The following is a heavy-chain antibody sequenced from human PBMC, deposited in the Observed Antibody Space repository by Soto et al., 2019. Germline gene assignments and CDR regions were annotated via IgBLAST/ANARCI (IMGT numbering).Heavy chain of an antibody. D-gene: IGHD6-19*01. CDR1: GYTFTGYY. J-gene: IGHJ3*02. V-gene: IGHV1-2*04. Sequence: ASVKVSCKASGYTFTGYYMHWVRQAPGQGLEWMGWINPNSGGTNYAQKFQGWVTMTRDTSISTAYMELSRLRSDDTAVYYCARVMGSSGWFDAFDIWGQGTMVTVSS. CDR3: ARVMGSSGWFDAFDI. CDR2: INPNSGGT.